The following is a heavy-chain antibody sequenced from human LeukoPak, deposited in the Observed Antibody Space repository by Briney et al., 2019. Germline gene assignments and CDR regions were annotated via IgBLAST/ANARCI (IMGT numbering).Heavy chain of an antibody. CDR2: INWNGVAA. Sequence: GGSLRLSCEAPGFRFEDYDMSWVRQAPGQGLEWVSGINWNGVAATYAVSVRGRFTISRDNAKNSMYLQMNNLRVEDTAMYFCARDWRNYIDFWGQGALVIVSS. CDR1: GFRFEDYD. D-gene: IGHD3-3*01. V-gene: IGHV3-20*04. CDR3: ARDWRNYIDF. J-gene: IGHJ4*02.